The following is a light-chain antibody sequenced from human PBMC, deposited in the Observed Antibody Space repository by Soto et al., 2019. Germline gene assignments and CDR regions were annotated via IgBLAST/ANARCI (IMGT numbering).Light chain of an antibody. V-gene: IGLV2-23*02. CDR2: EVA. Sequence: QSALTQPASVSGSPGQSITISCTGTSSDVGTYDLVSWLQQRPGKPPQLMIYEVAQRPSGVSNRFSGSKSGNTASLTISGLQAEDEADYYCCSYAGHESQIYVFGTGTKLTVL. CDR3: CSYAGHESQIYV. J-gene: IGLJ1*01. CDR1: SSDVGTYDL.